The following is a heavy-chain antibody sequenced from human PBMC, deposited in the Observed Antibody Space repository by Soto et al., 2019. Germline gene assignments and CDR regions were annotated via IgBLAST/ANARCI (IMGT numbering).Heavy chain of an antibody. CDR2: IIPIFGTA. V-gene: IGHV1-69*01. J-gene: IGHJ4*02. D-gene: IGHD5-12*01. Sequence: QVQLVQSGAEVQKPGSSVKVSCKASGGTFSSYAISWVRQAPGQGLEWMGGIIPIFGTANYAQKFQGRVTITADESTSTAYMELSSLRSEDTAVYYCARVNQLYSGYDVGYFDYWGQGTLVTVSS. CDR1: GGTFSSYA. CDR3: ARVNQLYSGYDVGYFDY.